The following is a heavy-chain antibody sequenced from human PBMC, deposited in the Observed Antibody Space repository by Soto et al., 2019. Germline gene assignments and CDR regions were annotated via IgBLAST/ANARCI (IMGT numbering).Heavy chain of an antibody. Sequence: QVQLQEPGPGLVKPSETLSLTCTVTGGSISNYYWNWIRQPAGKGLEWIGRIYSSGTTIYNPTLESRVTMSLDRSKNQFSLKLSSVTAADTAVYFCERFHPFGGTSCPNVFDIWGQGTMVTVSS. V-gene: IGHV4-4*07. CDR3: ERFHPFGGTSCPNVFDI. D-gene: IGHD1-26*01. CDR2: IYSSGTT. CDR1: GGSISNYY. J-gene: IGHJ3*02.